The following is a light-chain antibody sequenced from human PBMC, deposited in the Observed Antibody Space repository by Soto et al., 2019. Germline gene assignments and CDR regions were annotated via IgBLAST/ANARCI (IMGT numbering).Light chain of an antibody. CDR2: GAS. CDR3: QQYGSSPLFS. V-gene: IGKV3-20*01. Sequence: EIVLTQSPGTLSLSPGERATLSCRASQSVSSTYLAWYQQKPGQAPRLLIYGASSRATGIPDRFSGSGSGTDFDLTISRLEPEDFVVYYCQQYGSSPLFSFGPGTKVDIK. J-gene: IGKJ3*01. CDR1: QSVSSTY.